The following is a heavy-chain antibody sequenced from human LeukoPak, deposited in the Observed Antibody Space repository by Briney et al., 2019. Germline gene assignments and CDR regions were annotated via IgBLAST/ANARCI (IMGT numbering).Heavy chain of an antibody. D-gene: IGHD6-25*01. CDR1: GGSFSGYY. V-gene: IGHV4-34*01. CDR2: INHSGST. J-gene: IGHJ6*02. CDR3: ASRAGRWQRLAGNYGMDV. Sequence: SETLSLTCAVYGGSFSGYYWSWIRQPPGKGLEWIGEINHSGSTNYNPSLKSRVTISVDTSKNQFSLKLSSVTAADTAVYYCASRAGRWQRLAGNYGMDVWGQGTTVTVSS.